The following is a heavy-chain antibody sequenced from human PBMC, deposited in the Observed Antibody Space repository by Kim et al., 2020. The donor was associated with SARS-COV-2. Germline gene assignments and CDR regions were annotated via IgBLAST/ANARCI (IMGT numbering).Heavy chain of an antibody. J-gene: IGHJ4*02. Sequence: RKFQGGVTMTRDTSISTAYMELSRLRSDDTAVYYCARDLPDYYDSRNFDYWGQGTLVTVSS. V-gene: IGHV1-2*02. D-gene: IGHD3-22*01. CDR3: ARDLPDYYDSRNFDY.